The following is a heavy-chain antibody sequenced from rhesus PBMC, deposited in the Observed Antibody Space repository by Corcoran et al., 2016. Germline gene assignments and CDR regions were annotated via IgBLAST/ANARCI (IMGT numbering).Heavy chain of an antibody. Sequence: QVQLQESGPGLVKPSETLSLSCAVSGYSIRSGYDWSWNRQLPGKGLEWIGYIGGSSGSTNYNPSLKSRVTISKDTSKNQFSLKLSSVTAADTAVYYCAREATNFDFWGQGVLVTVSS. V-gene: IGHV4-127*01. CDR1: GYSIRSGYD. CDR3: AREATNFDF. D-gene: IGHD4-11*01. CDR2: IGGSSGST. J-gene: IGHJ4*01.